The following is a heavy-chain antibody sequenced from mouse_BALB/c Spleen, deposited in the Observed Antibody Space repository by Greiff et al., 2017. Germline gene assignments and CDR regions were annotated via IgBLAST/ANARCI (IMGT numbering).Heavy chain of an antibody. V-gene: IGHV1-61*01. CDR3: EREGGNYYAMDY. CDR2: IHPSDSAT. J-gene: IGHJ4*01. CDR1: GYSFTSYW. Sequence: QVQLQQPGAELVRPGASVKLSCKASGYSFTSYWMNWVKQRPGQGLEWIGMIHPSDSATRFNQKFKDKATLTVDKSSSTAYMQLSSPTSEDSAVYYCEREGGNYYAMDYWGQGTSVTVSS. D-gene: IGHD2-1*01.